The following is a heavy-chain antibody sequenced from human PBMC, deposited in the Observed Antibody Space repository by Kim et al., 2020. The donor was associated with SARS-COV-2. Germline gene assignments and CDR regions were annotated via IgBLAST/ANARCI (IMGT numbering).Heavy chain of an antibody. Sequence: SETLSLTCAVYGGSFSGYYWSWIRQPPGKGLEWIGEINHSGSTNYNPSLKSRVTISVDTSKNQFSLKLSSVTAADTAVYYCAREGLATIFGVVIPPLDAFDIWGQGTMVTVSS. V-gene: IGHV4-34*01. CDR3: AREGLATIFGVVIPPLDAFDI. CDR1: GGSFSGYY. CDR2: INHSGST. J-gene: IGHJ3*02. D-gene: IGHD3-3*01.